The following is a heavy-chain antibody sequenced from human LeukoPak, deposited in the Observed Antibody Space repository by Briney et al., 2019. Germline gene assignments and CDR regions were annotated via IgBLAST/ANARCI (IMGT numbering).Heavy chain of an antibody. V-gene: IGHV3-30-3*01. CDR3: ARDRLLTESFGTDV. D-gene: IGHD1-26*01. J-gene: IGHJ6*02. CDR1: GFTFAKYT. Sequence: GGSLRLSCAASGFTFAKYTIHWVRQAPGKGLEWVAVISDDGSDKHYADSVNGRFTISRDNSKNTMFLQMTSLRVYDTAVYYCARDRLLTESFGTDVWGQGTTVTVSS. CDR2: ISDDGSDK.